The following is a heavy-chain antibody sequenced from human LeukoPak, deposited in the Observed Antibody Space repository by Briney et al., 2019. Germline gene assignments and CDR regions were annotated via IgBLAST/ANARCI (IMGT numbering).Heavy chain of an antibody. J-gene: IGHJ6*03. D-gene: IGHD3-3*01. CDR3: ARASAGVEGLNYYYYYYMDV. V-gene: IGHV1-2*02. CDR1: GYTLTGYY. Sequence: VSVNVSYKASGYTLTGYYMHGVRQAPRRGREWVSWMNPNRGGTHHAQKLQGRVTKTRDTSISTAYMELSRLRADDTAVYYCARASAGVEGLNYYYYYYMDVWGKGTTVTVSS. CDR2: MNPNRGGT.